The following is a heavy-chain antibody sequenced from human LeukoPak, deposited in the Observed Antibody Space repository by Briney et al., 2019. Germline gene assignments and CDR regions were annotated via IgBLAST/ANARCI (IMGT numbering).Heavy chain of an antibody. CDR2: TYYRSKSYN. CDR1: GDSVSSNSAA. V-gene: IGHV6-1*01. D-gene: IGHD2-15*01. J-gene: IGHJ4*02. CDR3: AKGSRPVVAATFFHY. Sequence: SQTLSLTCAISGDSVSSNSAAWNWIRQSPTRRLEWLGRTYYRSKSYNDYAVSVKSRITINPDTSKNQFSLQLNSVTPEDTAVYYCAKGSRPVVAATFFHYWGQGTLVTVSS.